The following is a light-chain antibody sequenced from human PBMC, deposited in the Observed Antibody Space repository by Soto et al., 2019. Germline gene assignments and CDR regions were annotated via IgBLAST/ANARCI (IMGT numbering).Light chain of an antibody. CDR1: QGISNF. J-gene: IGKJ1*01. Sequence: AIQLTQSPSSLSASVGDRVTITCRASQGISNFLAWYQQKPGKAPKLLIYGASSLQSGVPSRFSGGGSGTDFTLTISRLEPEDSAVYYCKQYGSSRTCGQGTKVDIK. V-gene: IGKV1-13*02. CDR3: KQYGSSRT. CDR2: GAS.